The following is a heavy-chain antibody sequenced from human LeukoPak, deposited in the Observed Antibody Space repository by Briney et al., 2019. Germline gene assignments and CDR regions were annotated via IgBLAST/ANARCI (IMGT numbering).Heavy chain of an antibody. V-gene: IGHV3-48*02. CDR2: ISSSSSRI. CDR1: GFSFSSNT. J-gene: IGHJ3*02. CDR3: VRGLPYCGGDCYRAFDI. Sequence: GGSLRLSCAASGFSFSSNTMNWVRQAPGKGLEWVSYISSSSSRINYVDSVKGRFTTSRDNAKSSLYLQMNSLRDEDTAVYYCVRGLPYCGGDCYRAFDIWGQGTMVTVSS. D-gene: IGHD2-21*02.